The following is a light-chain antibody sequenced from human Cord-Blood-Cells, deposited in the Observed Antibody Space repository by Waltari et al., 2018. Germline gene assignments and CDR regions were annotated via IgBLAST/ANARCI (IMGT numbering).Light chain of an antibody. CDR2: WAS. CDR1: QSVLYSSNNKNY. Sequence: DIVMTQSPDSLAVSLGERATINCKSSQSVLYSSNNKNYLAWYQQKTGQPPKLLIYWASTRESGVPDRFSGSGSGTDFTLIISSLQAEDVAVYYCQQYYSTPLTFGPGTKVDIK. V-gene: IGKV4-1*01. J-gene: IGKJ3*01. CDR3: QQYYSTPLT.